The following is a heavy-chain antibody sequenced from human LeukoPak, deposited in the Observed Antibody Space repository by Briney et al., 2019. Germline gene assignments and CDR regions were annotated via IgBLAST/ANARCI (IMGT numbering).Heavy chain of an antibody. CDR3: AKDGMVRGDPFDY. D-gene: IGHD3-10*01. J-gene: IGHJ4*02. CDR1: GFTFSSYG. Sequence: PGGSLRLSCAASGFTFSSYGMHWVRQAPGKGLGWVAVISNDRSNKYYADTVKGRFTISRDNSKNTLYLQMNSLRAEDTAVYYCAKDGMVRGDPFDYWGQGTLVTVSS. CDR2: ISNDRSNK. V-gene: IGHV3-30*18.